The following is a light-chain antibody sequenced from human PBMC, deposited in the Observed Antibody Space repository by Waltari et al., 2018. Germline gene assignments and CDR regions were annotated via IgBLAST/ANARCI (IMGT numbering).Light chain of an antibody. CDR3: QQYANHPLT. V-gene: IGKV1-33*01. CDR2: DAS. J-gene: IGKJ4*01. CDR1: QDIRRN. Sequence: IQMTQSPSSLSASVVGRGTITCQASQDIRRNLNWCQQKPGKAPHVLIFDASNSQAAVPSRFSGSGSGTDFAFTISSLQPEDIGTYYCQQYANHPLTFGGGTRVEIK.